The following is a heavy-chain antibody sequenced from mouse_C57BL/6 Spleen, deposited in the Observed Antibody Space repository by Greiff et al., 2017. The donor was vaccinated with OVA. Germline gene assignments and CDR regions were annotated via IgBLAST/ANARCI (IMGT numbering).Heavy chain of an antibody. V-gene: IGHV1-50*01. CDR1: GYTFTSYW. J-gene: IGHJ1*03. CDR2: IDPSDSYP. CDR3: ARGVITTVVALYWYFDV. D-gene: IGHD1-1*01. Sequence: VQLQQPGAELVKPGASVKLSCQASGYTFTSYWMQWVKQRPGQGLEWIGEIDPSDSYPNYNQKFKGKATLTVDTSSSTAYMQLSSLTSEDSAVYYCARGVITTVVALYWYFDVWGTGTTVTVSS.